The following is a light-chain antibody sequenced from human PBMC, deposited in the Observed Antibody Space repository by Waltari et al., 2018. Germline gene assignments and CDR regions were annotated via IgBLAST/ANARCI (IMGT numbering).Light chain of an antibody. J-gene: IGKJ1*01. CDR3: QQYNNWWT. Sequence: EIVMTQSPATLSVSPGERATLSCRASQSVSNNLAWYQQKPGQAPRLLIYDASIRATGIPVRFSGSGSGTEFTLTISGLQSEDFAVYYCQQYNNWWTFGQGTKVEIK. CDR1: QSVSNN. V-gene: IGKV3-15*01. CDR2: DAS.